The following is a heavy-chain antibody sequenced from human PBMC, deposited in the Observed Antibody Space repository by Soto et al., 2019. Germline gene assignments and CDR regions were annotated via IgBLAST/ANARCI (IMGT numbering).Heavy chain of an antibody. CDR3: ARLYCSAASCYSVGAFDI. D-gene: IGHD2-15*01. J-gene: IGHJ3*02. CDR2: IWFDGSDK. V-gene: IGHV3-33*01. CDR1: RFTFSTYG. Sequence: PEGSLRLSCAASRFTFSTYGMHWVRQAPGKGLEWVALIWFDGSDKYYTESVKGRFTISRDNSRSTVYLQMNSLRAEDTAVYYCARLYCSAASCYSVGAFDIRGQGTMVTVSS.